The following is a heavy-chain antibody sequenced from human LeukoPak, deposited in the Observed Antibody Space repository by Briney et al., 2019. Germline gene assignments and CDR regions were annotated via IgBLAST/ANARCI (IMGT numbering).Heavy chain of an antibody. CDR2: IYYSGST. D-gene: IGHD6-6*01. J-gene: IGHJ6*03. Sequence: PSETLSLTCTVSGGSISSYYWSWIRQPPGKGLEWIGYIYYSGSTNYNPSLKSRVTISVDTSKNQFSLKLSSVTAADTAVYYCARALYSSSPKYYYMDVWGKGTTVTVSS. V-gene: IGHV4-59*01. CDR3: ARALYSSSPKYYYMDV. CDR1: GGSISSYY.